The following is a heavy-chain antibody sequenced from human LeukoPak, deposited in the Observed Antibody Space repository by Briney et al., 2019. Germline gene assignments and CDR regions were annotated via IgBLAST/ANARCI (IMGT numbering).Heavy chain of an antibody. CDR1: GGSFSGYY. D-gene: IGHD2-15*01. CDR3: ARGHPVVAATHWDY. V-gene: IGHV4-34*01. CDR2: INHSGST. J-gene: IGHJ4*02. Sequence: KPSETLSLTCAVYGGSFSGYYWSWIRQPPGKGLEWIAEINHSGSTNYNPSLKSRVTISVDTSKNQFSLKLSSVTAADTAVYYCARGHPVVAATHWDYWGQGTLVTVSS.